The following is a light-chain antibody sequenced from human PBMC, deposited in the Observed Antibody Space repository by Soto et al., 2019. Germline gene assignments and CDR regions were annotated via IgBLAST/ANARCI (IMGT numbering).Light chain of an antibody. V-gene: IGKV3-15*01. CDR2: GAS. J-gene: IGKJ5*01. Sequence: EIVMTQSPATLSVSPGERATISSRASQSVSSNLAWYQQKPGQAPRLLIYGASTRATGIPVRFSGSGSGTEFTLTIGSLQSEDFAVYYCQQYNNWLLITFGQGTRLEIK. CDR1: QSVSSN. CDR3: QQYNNWLLIT.